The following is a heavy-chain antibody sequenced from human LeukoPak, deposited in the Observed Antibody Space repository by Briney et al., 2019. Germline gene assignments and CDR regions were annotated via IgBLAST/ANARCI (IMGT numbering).Heavy chain of an antibody. CDR1: GGSISSYY. CDR2: IYYSGST. Sequence: SETLSLTCTVSGGSISSYYWSWIRQPPGKGLEWIGYIYYSGSTNYNPSLKSRVTISVDTSKNQFSLKLSSVTAADTAVYYCARAIEDSYGYKLYYYYYYMDVWGKGTTVTVSS. V-gene: IGHV4-59*08. D-gene: IGHD5-18*01. J-gene: IGHJ6*03. CDR3: ARAIEDSYGYKLYYYYYYMDV.